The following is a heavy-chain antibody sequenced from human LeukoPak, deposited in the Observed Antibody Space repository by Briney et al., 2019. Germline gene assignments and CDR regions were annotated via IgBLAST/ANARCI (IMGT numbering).Heavy chain of an antibody. V-gene: IGHV3-74*01. CDR2: INSDGSTI. CDR3: ARGFTVTDQNADY. CDR1: GFPFSRYW. Sequence: GGSLRLSCAASGFPFSRYWIHWVRQAPGKGLVWVSRINSDGSTINYADSVKGRFTISRDNAKNTLSLQMNSLRAEDTAVYYCARGFTVTDQNADYWGQGILVTVSS. D-gene: IGHD4-17*01. J-gene: IGHJ4*02.